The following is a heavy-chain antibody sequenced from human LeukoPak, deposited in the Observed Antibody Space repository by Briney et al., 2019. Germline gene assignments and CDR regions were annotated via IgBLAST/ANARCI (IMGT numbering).Heavy chain of an antibody. V-gene: IGHV7-4-1*02. CDR2: INTNTGNP. CDR1: GYTFTSYA. D-gene: IGHD2-2*01. Sequence: VASVKVSCKASGYTFTSYAMNWVRQAPGQGLEWMGWINTNTGNPTYAQGFTGRFVFSLDTSVSTAYLQISSLKAEDTAVYYCAGSDIVVVPAAIQPNWFDPWGQGTLVTVSS. J-gene: IGHJ5*02. CDR3: AGSDIVVVPAAIQPNWFDP.